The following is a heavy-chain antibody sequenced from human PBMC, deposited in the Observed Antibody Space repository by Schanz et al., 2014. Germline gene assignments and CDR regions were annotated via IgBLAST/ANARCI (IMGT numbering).Heavy chain of an antibody. D-gene: IGHD1-26*01. Sequence: EVQLVESGGGLVQRGGSLRLSCAASGFSFGSYAMSWVRQAPGRGLEWVSALSARGHRTQYADSVMGRFTISSDISKNTMYLQMNSLRAEDTAVYYCVKDLQRELLRDDHYYGMDVWGQGTTVTVSS. CDR1: GFSFGSYA. CDR3: VKDLQRELLRDDHYYGMDV. CDR2: LSARGHRT. J-gene: IGHJ6*02. V-gene: IGHV3-23*04.